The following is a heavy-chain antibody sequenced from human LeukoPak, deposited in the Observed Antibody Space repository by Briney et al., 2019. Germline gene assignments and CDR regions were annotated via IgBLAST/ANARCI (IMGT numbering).Heavy chain of an antibody. CDR2: IYTSGST. CDR1: GGSISSYY. D-gene: IGHD3-3*01. V-gene: IGHV4-4*07. Sequence: SETLSLTCTVSGGSISSYYWSWIRQPAGKGLEWIGRIYTSGSTNYNPSLKSRVTISVDTSKNQFSLKLSSVTAADTAVYYCARTLTIFGVVAPYYYYYMDVWGKGTTVTVSS. CDR3: ARTLTIFGVVAPYYYYYMDV. J-gene: IGHJ6*03.